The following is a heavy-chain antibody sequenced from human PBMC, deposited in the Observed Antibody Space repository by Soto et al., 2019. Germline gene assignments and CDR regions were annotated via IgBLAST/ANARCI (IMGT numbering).Heavy chain of an antibody. Sequence: GGSLRLSCAASGFTFSSYAMSWVRQAPGKRLEWVSAISGSGGSTYYADSVKGRFTISRDNSKNTLYLQMNSLRAEDTAVYYCAKDLNRSELWFGELNIDYWGQGTLVTVSS. V-gene: IGHV3-23*01. CDR1: GFTFSSYA. J-gene: IGHJ4*02. D-gene: IGHD3-10*01. CDR2: ISGSGGST. CDR3: AKDLNRSELWFGELNIDY.